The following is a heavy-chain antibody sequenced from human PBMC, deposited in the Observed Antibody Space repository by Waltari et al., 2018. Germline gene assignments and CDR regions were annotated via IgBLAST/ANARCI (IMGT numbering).Heavy chain of an antibody. J-gene: IGHJ4*02. D-gene: IGHD3-3*01. CDR2: IKEDGSEK. Sequence: EVRLVESGGGLFQPGGYLRFSCAASELTFAYYWVTCVRQAPGKGLEWVANIKEDGSEKYYVDSVKGRFTISRDNAKNSLYLQMSSLRVEDTAVYYCATQSWSNFEYWGQGTLVTVSS. CDR1: ELTFAYYW. CDR3: ATQSWSNFEY. V-gene: IGHV3-7*01.